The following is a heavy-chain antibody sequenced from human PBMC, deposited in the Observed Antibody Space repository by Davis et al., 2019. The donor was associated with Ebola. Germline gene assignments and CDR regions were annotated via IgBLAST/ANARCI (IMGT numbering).Heavy chain of an antibody. CDR1: GYIFPTYG. V-gene: IGHV1-18*01. CDR2: ISTFKGNT. J-gene: IGHJ6*02. Sequence: ASVKVSCKTSGYIFPTYGINWVRQAPGQGLEWMGWISTFKGNTTYAQNLQGRVTMTTDTSTSTAYMELRNLRPDDTAVYYCARGRRPLWFGESSADHHWYYFGMDVWGQGTTVTVSS. D-gene: IGHD3-10*01. CDR3: ARGRRPLWFGESSADHHWYYFGMDV.